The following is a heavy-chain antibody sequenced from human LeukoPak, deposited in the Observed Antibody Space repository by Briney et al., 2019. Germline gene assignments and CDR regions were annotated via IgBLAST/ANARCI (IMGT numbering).Heavy chain of an antibody. V-gene: IGHV1-18*01. CDR1: GYTFTSYG. CDR3: ARVRGIIQLGQIRFDY. J-gene: IGHJ4*02. CDR2: ISAYNGNT. D-gene: IGHD5-18*01. Sequence: ASVKVSCKASGYTFTSYGISWVRQAPGQGLEWMGWISAYNGNTNYAQKLQGRVTMTTDTSTSTAYMELRSLRSDDTAVYYCARVRGIIQLGQIRFDYWGQGTLSPSPQ.